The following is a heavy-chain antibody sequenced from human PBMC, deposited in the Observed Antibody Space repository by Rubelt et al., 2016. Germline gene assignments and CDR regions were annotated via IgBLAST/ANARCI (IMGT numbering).Heavy chain of an antibody. CDR2: IRQDGNEK. CDR1: GFIFSTYW. J-gene: IGHJ6*02. V-gene: IGHV3-7*03. D-gene: IGHD2-15*01. Sequence: GGSLRLSCSASGFIFSTYWMTWVRQAPGKGLEWVANIRQDGNEKYYVDSVKGRFTISRGNAQNSLYLQMNSLRAGDTAIYYCAKDRHYSSVGSISYYYYAMDVWGQGTAVTVSS. CDR3: AKDRHYSSVGSISYYYYAMDV.